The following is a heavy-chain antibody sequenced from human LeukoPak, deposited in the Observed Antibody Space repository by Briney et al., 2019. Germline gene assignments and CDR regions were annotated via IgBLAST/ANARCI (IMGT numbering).Heavy chain of an antibody. CDR2: ISWNSGSI. Sequence: PGGSLRLSCAASGFTFDDYAMHWVRQAPGKGLEWVSGISWNSGSIGYADSVKGRFTISRDNAKNSLYLQMNSLRAEDTALYYRAKDGFVVVPAAGAYYYYYYMDVWGKGTTVTVSS. J-gene: IGHJ6*03. CDR1: GFTFDDYA. D-gene: IGHD2-2*01. CDR3: AKDGFVVVPAAGAYYYYYYMDV. V-gene: IGHV3-9*01.